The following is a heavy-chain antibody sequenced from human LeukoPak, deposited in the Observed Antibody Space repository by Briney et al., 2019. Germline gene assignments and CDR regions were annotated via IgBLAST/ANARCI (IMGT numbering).Heavy chain of an antibody. Sequence: ASVKVSCKASGYTFTSYYMHWARQAPGQGLEWMGIINPSGGSTSYAQKFQGRVTMTRDMSTSTVYMELSSLRSEDTAVYYCARVRTWSGYQEYYFDYWGQGTLVTVSS. CDR1: GYTFTSYY. D-gene: IGHD3-3*01. V-gene: IGHV1-46*01. J-gene: IGHJ4*02. CDR2: INPSGGST. CDR3: ARVRTWSGYQEYYFDY.